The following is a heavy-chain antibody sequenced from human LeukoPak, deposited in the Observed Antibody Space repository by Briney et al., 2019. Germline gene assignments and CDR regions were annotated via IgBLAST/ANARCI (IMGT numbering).Heavy chain of an antibody. CDR3: ARVYKGGYSYGYEGAFDY. V-gene: IGHV4-30-4*01. Sequence: SETLSLTCTVSGGSISSGDYYWSWIRQPPGKGLEWIGYIYYSGSTYYNPSLKSRVTISVDTSKNQFSLKLSSVTAADTAVYYCARVYKGGYSYGYEGAFDYWGQGTLVTVSS. J-gene: IGHJ4*02. D-gene: IGHD5-18*01. CDR1: GGSISSGDYY. CDR2: IYYSGST.